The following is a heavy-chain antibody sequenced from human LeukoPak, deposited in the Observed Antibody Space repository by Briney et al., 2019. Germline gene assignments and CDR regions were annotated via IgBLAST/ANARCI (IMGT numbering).Heavy chain of an antibody. Sequence: ASVKVSCTASGYTFTSYDINWVRQATGQGLEWMGWMNPNSGNTGCAQKFQGRVTMTRNTSISTAYMELSSLRSEDTAVYYCARGSLRWGNDYWGQGTLVTVSS. CDR2: MNPNSGNT. D-gene: IGHD4-23*01. CDR3: ARGSLRWGNDY. V-gene: IGHV1-8*01. CDR1: GYTFTSYD. J-gene: IGHJ4*02.